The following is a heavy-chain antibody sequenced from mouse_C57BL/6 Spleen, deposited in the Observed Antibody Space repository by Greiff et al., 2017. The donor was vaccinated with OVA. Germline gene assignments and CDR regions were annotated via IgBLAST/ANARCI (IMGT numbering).Heavy chain of an antibody. V-gene: IGHV1-80*01. J-gene: IGHJ2*01. D-gene: IGHD1-1*01. Sequence: QVQLKESGAELVKPGASVKISCKASGYAFSSYWMNWVKQRPGKGLEWIGQIYPGDGDTNYNGKFKGKATLTADKSSSTAYMQLSSLTSEDSAVYFCARSSTVVNFDYWGQGTTLTVSS. CDR3: ARSSTVVNFDY. CDR1: GYAFSSYW. CDR2: IYPGDGDT.